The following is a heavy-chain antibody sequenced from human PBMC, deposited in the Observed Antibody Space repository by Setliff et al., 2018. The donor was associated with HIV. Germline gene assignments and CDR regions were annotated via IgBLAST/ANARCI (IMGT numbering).Heavy chain of an antibody. D-gene: IGHD3-16*01. V-gene: IGHV4-39*01. CDR1: GGSISSSSYY. CDR3: VNPSGAMGDFDS. CDR2: IYYSGRT. J-gene: IGHJ4*02. Sequence: SETLSLTCTVSGGSISSSSYYWGWIRQPPGKGLEWIGSIYYSGRTYYNPSLKSRVTTSVEKSKNQFSLQLTSVTAADTAVYYCVNPSGAMGDFDSWGQGTLVTVPQ.